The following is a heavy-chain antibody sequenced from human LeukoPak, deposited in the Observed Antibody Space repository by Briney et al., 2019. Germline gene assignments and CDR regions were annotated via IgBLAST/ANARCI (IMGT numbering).Heavy chain of an antibody. D-gene: IGHD2-15*01. V-gene: IGHV3-48*01. CDR3: ARDLIVVAATGFDY. CDR1: GFTFSSYS. CDR2: ISSSSSTI. Sequence: GGSLRLSCAASGFTFSSYSMNWVRQAPGKGLEWVSYISSSSSTIYYADSVKGRFTISRDNAKNSLYLQMNSLRAEDTAVYYCARDLIVVAATGFDYWGQGTLVTVSS. J-gene: IGHJ4*02.